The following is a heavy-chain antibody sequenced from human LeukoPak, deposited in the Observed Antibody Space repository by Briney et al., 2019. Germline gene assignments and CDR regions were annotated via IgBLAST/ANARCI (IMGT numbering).Heavy chain of an antibody. V-gene: IGHV4-38-2*01. D-gene: IGHD6-6*01. Sequence: SETLSLTCAVSGYSISSGYYWGWIRQPPGKGLEWIGSTHHSGSTYYNPSLKSRVTKSVDTSKNQFSLKLSSVTAADTAVYYCASIAARVGFDYWGQGTLVTVSS. CDR1: GYSISSGYY. CDR3: ASIAARVGFDY. J-gene: IGHJ4*02. CDR2: THHSGST.